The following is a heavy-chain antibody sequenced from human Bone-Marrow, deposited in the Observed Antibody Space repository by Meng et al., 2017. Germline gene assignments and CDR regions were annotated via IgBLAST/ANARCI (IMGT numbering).Heavy chain of an antibody. CDR3: ARDRTDRYSSRGMDV. CDR2: ISSSSSYI. Sequence: GESLKISCAASGFTFSSYSMNWVRQAPGTGLEWVSSISSSSSYIYYADSVKGRFTISRDNAKNSLYLQMNSLRAEDTAVYYCARDRTDRYSSRGMDVWGQGTTVTVSS. CDR1: GFTFSSYS. D-gene: IGHD6-13*01. V-gene: IGHV3-21*01. J-gene: IGHJ6*02.